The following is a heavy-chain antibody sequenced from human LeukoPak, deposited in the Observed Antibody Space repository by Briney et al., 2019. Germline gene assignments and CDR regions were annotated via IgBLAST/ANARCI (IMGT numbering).Heavy chain of an antibody. D-gene: IGHD6-19*01. J-gene: IGHJ3*02. Sequence: PGGSLRLSCAASGFTFSRYEMKWVRQAPGKGLEWGSYISSAASTIYYADSVKGRFTISRDNAKNSLYLQMNSLRAEETGVYFCSRSHSGYSRAWDHAFDIWAQSTMVTVSS. CDR1: GFTFSRYE. CDR2: ISSAASTI. V-gene: IGHV3-48*03. CDR3: SRSHSGYSRAWDHAFDI.